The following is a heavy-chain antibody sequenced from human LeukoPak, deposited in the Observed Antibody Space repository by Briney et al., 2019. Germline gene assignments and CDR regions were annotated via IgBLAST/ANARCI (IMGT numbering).Heavy chain of an antibody. D-gene: IGHD3-10*01. Sequence: AASVKVSCKPPGYSFTGYYMHWVRQAPGQGLEWMGWINPNSGGTNYAQKFQDRVTMTRDTSISTAYMELSRLRSDDTAVYYCARDLEVRGVLYYFDYWGQGTLVTVSS. V-gene: IGHV1-2*02. CDR2: INPNSGGT. CDR3: ARDLEVRGVLYYFDY. CDR1: GYSFTGYY. J-gene: IGHJ4*02.